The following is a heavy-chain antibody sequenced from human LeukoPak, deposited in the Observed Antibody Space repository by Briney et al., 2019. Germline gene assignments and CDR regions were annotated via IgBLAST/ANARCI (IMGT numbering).Heavy chain of an antibody. Sequence: SETLSLTCAVYGGSFSGYYWSWIRQPPGKGLEWIGETNHSGSTNYNPSLKSRVTISVDTSKNQFSLKLGSVTAADTAVYYCARSYYYDTRALQYWGQGTLVTVSS. CDR3: ARSYYYDTRALQY. V-gene: IGHV4-34*01. CDR2: TNHSGST. CDR1: GGSFSGYY. D-gene: IGHD3-22*01. J-gene: IGHJ4*02.